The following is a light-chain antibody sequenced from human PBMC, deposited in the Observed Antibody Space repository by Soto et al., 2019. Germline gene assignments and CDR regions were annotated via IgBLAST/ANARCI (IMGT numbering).Light chain of an antibody. Sequence: QAVVMQPPSVSGAPGQRVTISCTGSSSNIGAGYDVHWYQQPPGTAPKLLIYGNSNRPSGVPDRFSGSKSGTSASLAMTGLQAEDEADYYCQSYDSSLSHVVFGGGTKLTVL. V-gene: IGLV1-40*01. CDR3: QSYDSSLSHVV. CDR2: GNS. J-gene: IGLJ2*01. CDR1: SSNIGAGYD.